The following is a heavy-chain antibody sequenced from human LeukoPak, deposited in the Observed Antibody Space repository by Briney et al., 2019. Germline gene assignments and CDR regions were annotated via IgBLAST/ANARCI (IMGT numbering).Heavy chain of an antibody. CDR3: ARGPMIGNFDY. J-gene: IGHJ4*02. CDR2: IYHSGSA. Sequence: SETLSLTCAVSGGSISGSNWWSWVRQPPGKGLEWIGEIYHSGSANYNPSLKSRVTISLDTSKNQFSLKLSSVTAADTAVYYCARGPMIGNFDYWGQGTLVTVSS. CDR1: GGSISGSNW. V-gene: IGHV4-4*02. D-gene: IGHD3-22*01.